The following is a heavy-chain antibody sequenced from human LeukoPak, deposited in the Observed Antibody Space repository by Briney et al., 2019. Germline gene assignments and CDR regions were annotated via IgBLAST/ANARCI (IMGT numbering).Heavy chain of an antibody. D-gene: IGHD6-13*01. CDR2: IWYDGSNK. V-gene: IGHV3-33*01. CDR3: ARDLPTGIAAAGTGGFFDY. J-gene: IGHJ4*02. CDR1: GFTFSGYG. Sequence: GRSLRLSCAASGFTFSGYGMHWVRQAPGKGLEWVAVIWYDGSNKYYADSVKGRFTISRDNSKNTLYLQMNSLRAEDTAVYYCARDLPTGIAAAGTGGFFDYWGQGTLVTVSS.